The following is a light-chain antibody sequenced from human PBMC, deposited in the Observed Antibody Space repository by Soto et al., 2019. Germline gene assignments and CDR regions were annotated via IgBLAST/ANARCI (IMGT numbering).Light chain of an antibody. V-gene: IGLV2-18*01. J-gene: IGLJ1*01. CDR3: SLYTSSITYV. Sequence: QSVLTQPPSVSGSPGQSVTISCTGTSSDVGSFNHISWYQQPPGTAPKLMIYEVTSRPSGVPDRFSGSKSGNTASLTISGLQAEDEADYYCSLYTSSITYVFGTGTKVTVL. CDR2: EVT. CDR1: SSDVGSFNH.